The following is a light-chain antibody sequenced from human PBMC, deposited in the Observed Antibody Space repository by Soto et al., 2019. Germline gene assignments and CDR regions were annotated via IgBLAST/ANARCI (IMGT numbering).Light chain of an antibody. CDR3: SLYTSENAYV. J-gene: IGLJ1*01. CDR2: EGN. V-gene: IGLV2-14*02. CDR1: RNDIGTYNL. Sequence: QSVLTQPASVSESPGQSISISCGGGRNDIGTYNLVSWYQQHPGKAPKLIIYEGNKRPSGVSNRFSGSRSGNTASLTISGLQAEDEADYYCSLYTSENAYVFGTGTKLTVL.